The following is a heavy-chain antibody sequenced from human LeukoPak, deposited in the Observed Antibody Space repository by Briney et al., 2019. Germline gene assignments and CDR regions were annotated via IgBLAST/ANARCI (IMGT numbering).Heavy chain of an antibody. Sequence: GGSLRLSCAASGFTFSGSAMHWVRQAPGKGLEWVAFIRYDGSNKYYADSVKGRFTISRDNSKNTLYLQMNSLRAEDTAVYYCAKAPDPRIAVAGTYYYYYYMDVWGKGTTVTISS. CDR3: AKAPDPRIAVAGTYYYYYYMDV. V-gene: IGHV3-30*02. J-gene: IGHJ6*03. D-gene: IGHD6-19*01. CDR2: IRYDGSNK. CDR1: GFTFSGSA.